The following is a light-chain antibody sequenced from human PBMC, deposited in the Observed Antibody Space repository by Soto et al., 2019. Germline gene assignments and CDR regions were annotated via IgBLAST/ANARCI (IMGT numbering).Light chain of an antibody. Sequence: DIEMTQSPPILSVSPGEGATLSCRASQRISTNQAWYQHIPGQAPRLLIVSSSRRPTDVPARFSGSGSGTDFTLTISSLQSEDSAFYYCQQYNNLPPTFGQGTKVEVK. V-gene: IGKV3-15*01. CDR3: QQYNNLPPT. J-gene: IGKJ1*01. CDR2: SSS. CDR1: QRISTN.